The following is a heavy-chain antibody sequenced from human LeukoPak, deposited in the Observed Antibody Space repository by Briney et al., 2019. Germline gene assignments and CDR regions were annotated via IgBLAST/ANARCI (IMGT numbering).Heavy chain of an antibody. J-gene: IGHJ4*02. Sequence: PSETLSLTCTVSGGSISSYYWSWIRQPPGKGLEWIGYIYTSGSTNYNPSLKSRVTISVDTSKNQFSLKLSSVTAADTAVYYCARLSWLSGSYWGGGYYFDYWGQGTLVTVSS. CDR2: IYTSGST. V-gene: IGHV4-4*09. CDR1: GGSISSYY. CDR3: ARLSWLSGSYWGGGYYFDY. D-gene: IGHD1-26*01.